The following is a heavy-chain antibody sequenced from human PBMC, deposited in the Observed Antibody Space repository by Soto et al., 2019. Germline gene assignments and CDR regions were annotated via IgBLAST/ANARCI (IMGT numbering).Heavy chain of an antibody. Sequence: SETLSLTYTVSGDSISSSNSHWGWTRKPPGKGLEYIGSVYYGGAIFYSVNIYYNPSLKSRVTISVDTSKNQFSLRLSSVTAADTGVYYCVRYDRINMKPYSPEGFHIWGQGTMVTVSS. J-gene: IGHJ3*02. CDR3: VRYDRINMKPYSPEGFHI. CDR1: GDSISSSNSH. V-gene: IGHV4-39*01. CDR2: VYYGGAIFYSVNI. D-gene: IGHD3-3*02.